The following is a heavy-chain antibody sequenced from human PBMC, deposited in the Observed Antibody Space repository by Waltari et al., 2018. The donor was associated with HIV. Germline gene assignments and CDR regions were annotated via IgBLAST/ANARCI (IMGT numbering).Heavy chain of an antibody. CDR1: CGSISSSSYY. CDR3: ARWTGNYDSSGYYG. Sequence: QLQLQESGPGLVKPSETLSLTCTVSCGSISSSSYYCGWIRQPPWKGLEWSGSSYYSGSTDYNPSLKSRVTISVDTSKNQFSLKLSSVTAAETAVYYCARWTGNYDSSGYYGWGQGTLVIVSS. CDR2: SYYSGST. V-gene: IGHV4-39*07. D-gene: IGHD3-22*01. J-gene: IGHJ4*02.